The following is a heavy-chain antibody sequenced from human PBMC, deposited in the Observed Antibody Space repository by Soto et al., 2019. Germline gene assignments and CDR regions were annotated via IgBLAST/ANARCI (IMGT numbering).Heavy chain of an antibody. CDR3: ARRYGSAIDY. CDR2: IYYSGST. V-gene: IGHV4-61*08. Sequence: SETLSLTCTVSGGSISSGGYYWSWIRQPPGKGLEWIGYIYYSGSTNYNPSLKSRVTISVDTSKNQFSLKLSSVTAADTAVYYCARRYGSAIDYWGQGTLVTVSS. CDR1: GGSISSGGYY. J-gene: IGHJ4*02. D-gene: IGHD1-26*01.